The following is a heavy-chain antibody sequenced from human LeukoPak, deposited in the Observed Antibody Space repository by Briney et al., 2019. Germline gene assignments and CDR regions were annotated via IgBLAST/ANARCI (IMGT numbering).Heavy chain of an antibody. J-gene: IGHJ4*02. Sequence: SETLFLTCTVSGGSVTTYYWSWIRQPPGKELEWIGYVSHSGSTNCNPSLKSRVTMSLDTSKNHFSLRLTSVNAADTAVYYCARAGSGWSFDYWGQGSLVTVSS. CDR2: VSHSGST. D-gene: IGHD6-19*01. CDR1: GGSVTTYY. V-gene: IGHV4-59*02. CDR3: ARAGSGWSFDY.